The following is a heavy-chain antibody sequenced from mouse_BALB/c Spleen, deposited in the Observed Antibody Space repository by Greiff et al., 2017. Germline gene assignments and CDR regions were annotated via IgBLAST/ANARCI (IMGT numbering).Heavy chain of an antibody. CDR3: ARFDYYGSSYWYFDV. J-gene: IGHJ1*01. CDR2: ILPGSGST. V-gene: IGHV1-9*01. Sequence: VKLQESGAELMKPGASVKISCKATGYTFSSYWIEWVKQRPGHGLEWIGEILPGSGSTNYNEKFKGKATFTADTSSNTAYMQLSSLTSEDSAVYYCARFDYYGSSYWYFDVWGAGTTVTVSS. D-gene: IGHD1-1*01. CDR1: GYTFSSYW.